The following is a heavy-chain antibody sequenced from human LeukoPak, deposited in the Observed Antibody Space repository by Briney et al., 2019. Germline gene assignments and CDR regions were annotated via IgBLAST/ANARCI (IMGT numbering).Heavy chain of an antibody. CDR1: GALSSRSW. CDR3: ARAGITMIVVVD. J-gene: IGHJ4*02. V-gene: IGHV3-7*01. CDR2: IKQDGNER. Sequence: GGSLRLSCAASGALSSRSWMNWVRQAPGKGLEWVANIKQDGNERYYVDSVRGRFTISRDNAKNSMYLQMNSLRDEDTAVYYCARAGITMIVVVDWGQGTLVTVSS. D-gene: IGHD3-22*01.